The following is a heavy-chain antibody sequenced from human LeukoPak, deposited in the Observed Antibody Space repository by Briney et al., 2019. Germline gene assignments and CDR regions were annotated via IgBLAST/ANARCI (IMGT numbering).Heavy chain of an antibody. J-gene: IGHJ4*02. CDR1: GLTVGVDC. CDR3: VSVYNNGWYVDY. V-gene: IGHV3-66*01. Sequence: GGSLRLSCAVSGLTVGVDCVSWVRQAPGKGLEWVSVMYGDGETVYGDSVKGRFTISRDNSRNTVYLEMNRLRVEDTAVYHCVSVYNNGWYVDYWGQGTLVTVSS. CDR2: MYGDGET. D-gene: IGHD6-19*01.